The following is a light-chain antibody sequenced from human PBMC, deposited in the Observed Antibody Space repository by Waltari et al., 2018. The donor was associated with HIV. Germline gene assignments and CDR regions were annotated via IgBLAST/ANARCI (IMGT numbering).Light chain of an antibody. CDR3: TSYTSSSTPVV. CDR2: EVS. J-gene: IGLJ2*01. V-gene: IGLV2-14*01. CDR1: SSDVGGYHF. Sequence: QSALTQPASVSGSPGQSITISCTGTSSDVGGYHFVSWYQHHPGKAPKLMIYEVSNRPSGVSNRFPGSKSGNTASLTISGLQAEDEADYYCTSYTSSSTPVVFGGGTKLTVL.